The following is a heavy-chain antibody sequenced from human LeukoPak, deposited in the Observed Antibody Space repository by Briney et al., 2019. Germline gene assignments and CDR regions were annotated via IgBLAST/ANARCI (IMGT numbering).Heavy chain of an antibody. V-gene: IGHV4-39*07. CDR2: IYYSGST. CDR1: GGSISSSSYY. CDR3: ARPYYYFIDV. Sequence: PSETLSLTCTVSGGSISSSSYYWGWIRQPPGKGLEWIGSIYYSGSTYYNPSLKSRVTISVDTSKNQFSLKLTSVTAADTAVYYCARPYYYFIDVWGRGTTVTVSS. J-gene: IGHJ6*03.